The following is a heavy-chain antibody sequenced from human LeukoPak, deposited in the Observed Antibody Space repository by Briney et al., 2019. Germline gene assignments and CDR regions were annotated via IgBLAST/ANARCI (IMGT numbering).Heavy chain of an antibody. CDR2: VGATTTT. D-gene: IGHD5-24*01. J-gene: IGHJ4*02. CDR3: AKGLLRAYFDY. CDR1: GFTFSSDT. V-gene: IGHV3-23*01. Sequence: GGSLRLSCTASGFTFSSDTMSWVRQAPGKGLEWVSSVGATTTTYYADSVKGRFTISIDNSQNTLYLQMNSLRADDTAVYYCAKGLLRAYFDYWGQGTLVTVSS.